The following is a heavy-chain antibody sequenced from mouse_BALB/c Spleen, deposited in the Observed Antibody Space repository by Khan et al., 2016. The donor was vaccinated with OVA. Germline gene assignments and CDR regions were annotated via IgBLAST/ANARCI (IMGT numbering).Heavy chain of an antibody. CDR2: MSSGGGYT. V-gene: IGHV5-6*01. CDR3: ASHLTGSFAY. J-gene: IGHJ3*01. CDR1: GFTFSSYS. D-gene: IGHD4-1*01. Sequence: EVELVESGGDLVKPGGSLKLSCAASGFTFSSYSMSWVRQIPDKRLEWVATMSSGGGYTYYPDSVKGRFTISRDNAKNTLYLQMSSLKSEDTAMYYCASHLTGSFAYWGQGTLVTVSA.